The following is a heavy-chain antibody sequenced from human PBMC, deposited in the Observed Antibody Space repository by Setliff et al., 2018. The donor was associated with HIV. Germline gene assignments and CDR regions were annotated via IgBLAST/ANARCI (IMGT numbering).Heavy chain of an antibody. CDR2: MSFSANS. CDR1: GDSIKDYY. J-gene: IGHJ4*02. CDR3: ARGAGAFGAKLDS. D-gene: IGHD3-10*01. V-gene: IGHV4-59*01. Sequence: SETLSLTCNVSGDSIKDYYWSWIRQPPGKGLEWLGYMSFSANSNYNPSLKNRITISIDTSKNQFSLRLKSVTAADAAIYYCARGAGAFGAKLDSWGQGSLVTVS.